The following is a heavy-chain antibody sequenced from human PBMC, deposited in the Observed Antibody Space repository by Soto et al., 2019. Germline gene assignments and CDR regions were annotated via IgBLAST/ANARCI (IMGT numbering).Heavy chain of an antibody. CDR3: ARYSSSWYPPYFDY. CDR1: GGSINSYY. CDR2: IYYSGST. Sequence: QVQLQESGPGLVKPSETLSLTCTVSGGSINSYYWSWIRQPPGKGLEWIGYIYYSGSTNYNPSLKSRVTISVDTSKNQFSLKLSSVTAADTAVYYCARYSSSWYPPYFDYWGQGTLVTVSS. J-gene: IGHJ4*02. D-gene: IGHD6-13*01. V-gene: IGHV4-59*01.